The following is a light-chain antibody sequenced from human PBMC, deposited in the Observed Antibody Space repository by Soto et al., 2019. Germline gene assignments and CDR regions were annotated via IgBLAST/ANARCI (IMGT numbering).Light chain of an antibody. CDR2: AAS. CDR3: QQLNSYPRT. J-gene: IGKJ1*01. Sequence: DIVMTQSPDSLAVSLGERATINCKSSQSVLYSSNNKNYLAWYQQKPGKAPKLLIYAASTLQSGVPSRFSGSGSGTEFTLTISSLQPEDFATYYCQQLNSYPRTFGQGTKV. V-gene: IGKV4-1*01. CDR1: QSVLYSSNNKNY.